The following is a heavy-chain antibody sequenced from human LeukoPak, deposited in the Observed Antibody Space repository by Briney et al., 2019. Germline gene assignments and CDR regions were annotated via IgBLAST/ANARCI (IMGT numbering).Heavy chain of an antibody. J-gene: IGHJ4*02. CDR1: GFTFSSYS. Sequence: RGSLRLSCAASGFTFSSYSMNWVRQAPGKGLGWVSAISSSSGYIYYADLVKGRFTISRDNAKNSLYLQMNSLRAEDTAVYYCAREGAPNSSGDYWGQGTLVTVSS. CDR2: ISSSSGYI. CDR3: AREGAPNSSGDY. V-gene: IGHV3-21*01. D-gene: IGHD4-23*01.